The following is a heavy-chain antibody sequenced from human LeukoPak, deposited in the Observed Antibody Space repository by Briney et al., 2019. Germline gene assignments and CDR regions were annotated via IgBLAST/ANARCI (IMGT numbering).Heavy chain of an antibody. CDR3: ARDDCTDGVCYLGY. D-gene: IGHD2-8*01. V-gene: IGHV1-8*01. CDR1: GYTFTSYD. Sequence: GASVKVSCKASGYTFTSYDINWVRQATGQGLEWMGWMNPNSGNTGYAQKFQDRVTVTRDTSTSTVYMELSSLRSEDTAVYYCARDDCTDGVCYLGYWGQGTLVIVSS. CDR2: MNPNSGNT. J-gene: IGHJ4*02.